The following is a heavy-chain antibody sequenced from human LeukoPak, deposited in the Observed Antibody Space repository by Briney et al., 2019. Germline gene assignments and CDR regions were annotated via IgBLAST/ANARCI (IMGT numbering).Heavy chain of an antibody. Sequence: KPSETLSLTCTVSGGSISSYYWSRIRQPPGKGLEWIGYNYYSGSTKSNPSLKSRVTISVDTSKNQFSLKLSSVTAADTAVYYCARHGGDWVFDYWGQGTLVTVSS. D-gene: IGHD2-21*02. CDR3: ARHGGDWVFDY. V-gene: IGHV4-59*08. CDR1: GGSISSYY. CDR2: NYYSGST. J-gene: IGHJ4*02.